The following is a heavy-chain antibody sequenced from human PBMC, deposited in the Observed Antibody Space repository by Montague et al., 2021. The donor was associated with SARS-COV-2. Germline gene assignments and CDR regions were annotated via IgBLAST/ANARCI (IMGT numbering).Heavy chain of an antibody. CDR1: GSTFSSYA. CDR2: ISYNGRNK. D-gene: IGHD5-18*01. J-gene: IGHJ4*02. CDR3: AREPKPVGYSYGYTFFDY. V-gene: IGHV3-30*03. Sequence: SLRLSFAASGSTFSSYALHWVRQAPGKGPEWVAVISYNGRNKQFGDSVKGRATISRDNSKNTLYLQVDSLRTDDTAVYYCAREPKPVGYSYGYTFFDYWGQGTLVTVSS.